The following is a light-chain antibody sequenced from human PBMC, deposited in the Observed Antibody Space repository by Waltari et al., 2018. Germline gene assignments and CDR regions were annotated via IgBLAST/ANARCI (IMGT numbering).Light chain of an antibody. CDR2: GAS. V-gene: IGKV3-20*01. Sequence: IVLTQSPGTLSLSPGERATLPCRASQSVSSSYLAWYQQKPGQAPRLLIYGASSRATGIPDRFSGSGSGTDFTLTISRLEPEDFAVYYCQQYGSSHTFGQGTKLEIK. CDR1: QSVSSSY. CDR3: QQYGSSHT. J-gene: IGKJ2*01.